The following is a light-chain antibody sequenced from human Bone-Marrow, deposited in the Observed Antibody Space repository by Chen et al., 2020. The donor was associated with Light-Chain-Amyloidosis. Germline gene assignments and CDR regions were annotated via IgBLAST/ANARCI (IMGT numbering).Light chain of an antibody. Sequence: VLTQSPGTLSLSPGEGANLSCRASQTISSNYLTWYQQKFGQAPRLLIYGSSSRATGIPDRFTGSGSGTDFTLTINRLEPEDFAMYYWQQYGTSPLTFGGGTKVEIK. CDR1: QTISSNY. CDR2: GSS. V-gene: IGKV3-20*01. CDR3: QQYGTSPLT. J-gene: IGKJ4*01.